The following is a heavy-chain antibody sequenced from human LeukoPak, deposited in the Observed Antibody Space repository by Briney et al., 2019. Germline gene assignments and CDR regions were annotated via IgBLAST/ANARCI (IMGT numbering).Heavy chain of an antibody. Sequence: GGSXRLSCAAAGFTFDDYAMHWVRQAPGKGLEWVSGISWNSGSIGYADSVKGRFTISRDNAKNSLYLQMNSLRAEDTALYYCAKGLVVINAPIDYWGQGTLVTVSS. CDR1: GFTFDDYA. J-gene: IGHJ4*02. V-gene: IGHV3-9*01. CDR2: ISWNSGSI. D-gene: IGHD3-22*01. CDR3: AKGLVVINAPIDY.